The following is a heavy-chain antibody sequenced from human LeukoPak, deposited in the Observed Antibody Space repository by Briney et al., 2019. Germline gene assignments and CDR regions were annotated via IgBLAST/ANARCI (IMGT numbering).Heavy chain of an antibody. D-gene: IGHD3-10*01. Sequence: ASVKVSCKASGYTFTGYYMHWVRQAPGQGLEWMGWINPNSGGTNYAQKFQGRVTMTRDTSISTAYMELSRLRSDDTAVYYCARGTMVQGVKGYYYYMDVWGKGTTVTVSS. CDR3: ARGTMVQGVKGYYYYMDV. CDR2: INPNSGGT. CDR1: GYTFTGYY. J-gene: IGHJ6*03. V-gene: IGHV1-2*02.